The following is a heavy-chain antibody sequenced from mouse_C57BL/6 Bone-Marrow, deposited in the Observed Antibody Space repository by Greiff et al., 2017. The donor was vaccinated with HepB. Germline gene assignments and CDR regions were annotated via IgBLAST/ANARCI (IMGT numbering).Heavy chain of an antibody. Sequence: VQLQQSGPELVKPGASVKISCKASGYTFTDYYMNWVKQSHGKSLEWIGDINPNNGGTSYNQKFKGKATLTVDKSSSTAYMELRSLTSEDSAVYYCASYDGYIAYWGQGTLVTVSA. CDR1: GYTFTDYY. J-gene: IGHJ3*01. CDR2: INPNNGGT. CDR3: ASYDGYIAY. D-gene: IGHD2-3*01. V-gene: IGHV1-26*01.